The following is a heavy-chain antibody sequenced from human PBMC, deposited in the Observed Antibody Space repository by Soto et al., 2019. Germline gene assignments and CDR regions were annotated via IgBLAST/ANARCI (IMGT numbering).Heavy chain of an antibody. D-gene: IGHD3-16*02. CDR1: GYSISSGYY. Sequence: SETLSLTCAVSGYSISSGYYWGWIRQPPGKGLEWIGSIYHSGSTYYNPSLKSRVTISVDTSKNQFSLKLSSVTAADTAVYYCARAYYDYVWGSYRLNWFDPWGQGTLVTV. V-gene: IGHV4-38-2*01. CDR3: ARAYYDYVWGSYRLNWFDP. CDR2: IYHSGST. J-gene: IGHJ5*02.